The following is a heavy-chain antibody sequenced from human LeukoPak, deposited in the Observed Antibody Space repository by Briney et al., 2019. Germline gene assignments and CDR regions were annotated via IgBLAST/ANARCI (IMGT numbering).Heavy chain of an antibody. CDR3: ARYGSGSYYSPLWV. V-gene: IGHV1-69*13. D-gene: IGHD3-10*01. CDR2: NIPIFGTG. CDR1: GCTFINYA. J-gene: IGHJ4*02. Sequence: SLKVSCKASGCTFINYAINWVRQAPGQGLEWMGGNIPIFGTGNYAQKFQGRVTITADESTSTAYMELSSLRSEDTAVYDCARYGSGSYYSPLWVWGQGTLVTVSS.